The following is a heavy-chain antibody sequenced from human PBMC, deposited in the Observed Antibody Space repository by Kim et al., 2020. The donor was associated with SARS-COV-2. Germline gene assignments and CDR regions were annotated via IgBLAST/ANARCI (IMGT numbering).Heavy chain of an antibody. Sequence: GGSLRLSCAASGFTFSSYAMHWVRQAPGKGLEWVAVISYDGSNKYYADSVKGRFTISRDNSKNTLYLQMNSLRAEDTAVYYCSKFDWLHNWFDPWGQGTLVTVSS. CDR1: GFTFSSYA. CDR3: SKFDWLHNWFDP. J-gene: IGHJ5*02. CDR2: ISYDGSNK. V-gene: IGHV3-30-3*01. D-gene: IGHD3-9*01.